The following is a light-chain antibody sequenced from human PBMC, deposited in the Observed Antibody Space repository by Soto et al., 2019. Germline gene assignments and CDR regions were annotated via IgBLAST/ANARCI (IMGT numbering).Light chain of an antibody. CDR1: SSDVGGYNY. V-gene: IGLV2-14*01. J-gene: IGLJ2*01. CDR2: EVS. Sequence: QSALIQPASVSGSPGQSITISCTGTSSDVGGYNYVSWYQQHPGKAPKLMIYEVSNRPSGVSNRFSGSKSGNTASLTISGLQAEDEADYYCSSYTSSSNVVFGVGTKLTVL. CDR3: SSYTSSSNVV.